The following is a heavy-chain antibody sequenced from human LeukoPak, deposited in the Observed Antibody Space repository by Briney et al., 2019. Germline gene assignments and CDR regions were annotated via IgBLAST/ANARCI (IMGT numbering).Heavy chain of an antibody. CDR2: IWYDGSNK. D-gene: IGHD5-12*01. Sequence: PGRSLRLSCAASGFTFSSYGMHWVRQAPGKGLEWVAVIWYDGSNKYYADSVKGRFTISRDNSKNTLYLQMNSLRAEDTAVYYCARVDLSYSGHHIDYWGQGTLVTVSS. J-gene: IGHJ4*02. CDR3: ARVDLSYSGHHIDY. V-gene: IGHV3-33*01. CDR1: GFTFSSYG.